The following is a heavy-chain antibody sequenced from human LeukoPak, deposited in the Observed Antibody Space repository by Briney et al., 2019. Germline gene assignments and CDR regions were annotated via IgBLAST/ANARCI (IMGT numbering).Heavy chain of an antibody. CDR2: IRYDGSNK. V-gene: IGHV3-30*02. D-gene: IGHD6-19*01. J-gene: IGHJ5*02. Sequence: GGSLRLSCAASGFTFSSYGMHWVRQAPGKGLEWVAFIRYDGSNKYYADSVKGRFTISRDNSKNTLYLQMNSLRAEDTAVYYCAKVEVAVAGTSSWFDPWGQGTLVTVSS. CDR1: GFTFSSYG. CDR3: AKVEVAVAGTSSWFDP.